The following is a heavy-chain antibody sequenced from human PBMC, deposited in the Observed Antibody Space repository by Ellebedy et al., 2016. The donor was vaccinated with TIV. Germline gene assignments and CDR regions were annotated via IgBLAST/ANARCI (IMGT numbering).Heavy chain of an antibody. CDR1: GGSVSSTTYY. D-gene: IGHD2-21*01. Sequence: MPGGSLRLSCSVSGGSVSSTTYYWAWIRQPPGKGLEWIGSVYHSGSPYFNPSVKSRVTLSADTSKNQFSLNLRTVTAADTAVYYCARIDPWQPIDDWGQGILVSVSS. J-gene: IGHJ4*02. V-gene: IGHV4-39*01. CDR3: ARIDPWQPIDD. CDR2: VYHSGSP.